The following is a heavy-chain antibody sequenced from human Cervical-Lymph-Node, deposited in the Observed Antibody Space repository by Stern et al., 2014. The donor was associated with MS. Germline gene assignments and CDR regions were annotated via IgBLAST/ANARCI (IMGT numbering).Heavy chain of an antibody. J-gene: IGHJ4*02. D-gene: IGHD1-1*01. CDR2: INAANGDT. CDR1: RYTFTDYA. CDR3: AREKRGATGTLFDY. Sequence: QVQLVQSGAEVKKPAPSVKVSCKASRYTFTDYAIHWVRQAPGQRLELMGWINAANGDTKYSQKYQDRITITRDTSAGTAYMELSSLRSEDTAVYYCAREKRGATGTLFDYWGQGTLVTVSS. V-gene: IGHV1-3*01.